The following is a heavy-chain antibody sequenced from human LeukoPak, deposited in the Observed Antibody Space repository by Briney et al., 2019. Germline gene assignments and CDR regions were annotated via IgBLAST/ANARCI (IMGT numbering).Heavy chain of an antibody. Sequence: PSETLSLTCTVSGGSISSGDYYWSWIRQPPGKGLEWIGYIYYSGSTYYNPSLKCRVTILVDTSKNQFSLTLSSVTAADTAVYYCARGLAAAGTVGYWGQGTLVTVSS. J-gene: IGHJ4*02. CDR2: IYYSGST. CDR1: GGSISSGDYY. D-gene: IGHD6-13*01. CDR3: ARGLAAAGTVGY. V-gene: IGHV4-30-4*01.